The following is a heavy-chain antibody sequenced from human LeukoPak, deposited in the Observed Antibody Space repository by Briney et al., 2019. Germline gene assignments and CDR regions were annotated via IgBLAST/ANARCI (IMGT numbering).Heavy chain of an antibody. CDR3: AKDASSGSDY. D-gene: IGHD6-19*01. CDR2: ISYDGSNK. V-gene: IGHV3-30*18. Sequence: GRSLRLSCAASGFTFSSYGMHWVRQAPGKGLEWVAVISYDGSNKYYADSVKGRFTISRDNSKNTLYLQMNSLRAEDTAVYYCAKDASSGSDYWGQGTLVTVSS. CDR1: GFTFSSYG. J-gene: IGHJ4*02.